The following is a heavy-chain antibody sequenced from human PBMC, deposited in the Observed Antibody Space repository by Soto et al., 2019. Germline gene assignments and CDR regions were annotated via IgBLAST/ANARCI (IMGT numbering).Heavy chain of an antibody. D-gene: IGHD2-2*01. CDR1: GGSISSGYYY. Sequence: QVQLQESGPGLVKPSQTLSLTCSVSGGSISSGYYYWSWIRQPPGKGLEWIGNIYYSGNTYYNPSLKSRLIISIDTSMNQSTLKLGSVTAADTAVYYCGSSSLCGMDGLGQGTTVTVAS. CDR3: GSSSLCGMDG. V-gene: IGHV4-30-4*01. CDR2: IYYSGNT. J-gene: IGHJ6*02.